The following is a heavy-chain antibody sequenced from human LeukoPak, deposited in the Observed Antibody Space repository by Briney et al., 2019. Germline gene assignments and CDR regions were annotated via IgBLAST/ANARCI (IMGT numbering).Heavy chain of an antibody. CDR1: GGSISSYY. J-gene: IGHJ4*02. CDR2: IYYSGST. D-gene: IGHD2-15*01. V-gene: IGHV4-59*01. CDR3: ARTVVVAATTNRGFDY. Sequence: SETLSLTCTVSGGSISSYYWSWIRQPPGKGLEWIGYIYYSGSTNYNPSLKSRVTISVDTSKNQFSLTLSYVTAADTAVYYCARTVVVAATTNRGFDYWGQGTLVTVSS.